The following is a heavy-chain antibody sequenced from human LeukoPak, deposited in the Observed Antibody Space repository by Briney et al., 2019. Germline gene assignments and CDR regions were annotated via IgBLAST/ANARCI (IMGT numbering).Heavy chain of an antibody. CDR1: EFTFSSYP. CDR2: ISGSGGST. Sequence: GSLRLSCAGSEFTFSSYPMSWVRQAPGKVLEWVSAISGSGGSTYYADSGKGRFTISRDNSKNTPYHQMNSLRAEHTCVYVCAKDHRHGYILAGTWGQGTLVTVSP. D-gene: IGHD3-9*01. J-gene: IGHJ5*02. CDR3: AKDHRHGYILAGT. V-gene: IGHV3-23*01.